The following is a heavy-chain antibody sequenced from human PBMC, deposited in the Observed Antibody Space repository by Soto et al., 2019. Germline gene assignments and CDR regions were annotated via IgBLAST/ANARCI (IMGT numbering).Heavy chain of an antibody. CDR1: GYTFTSYA. CDR3: ARGRMYYYGSGSSTPFDY. J-gene: IGHJ4*02. CDR2: INAGNGNT. D-gene: IGHD3-10*01. V-gene: IGHV1-3*01. Sequence: ASVKVSWKASGYTFTSYAMHWVRQAPGQRLEWMGWINAGNGNTKYSQKFQGRVTITRDTSASTAYMELSSLRSEDTAVYYCARGRMYYYGSGSSTPFDYWGQGTLVTVSS.